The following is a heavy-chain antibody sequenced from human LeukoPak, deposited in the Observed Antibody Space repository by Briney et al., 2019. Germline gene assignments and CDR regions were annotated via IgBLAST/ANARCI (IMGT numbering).Heavy chain of an antibody. CDR3: ARPRTYYDFWRGYPPFDY. CDR2: GTT. V-gene: IGHV1-69*01. Sequence: GTTNYAQKYQGRVTITADESTSTVYMELSSLRSEDTAVYYCARPRTYYDFWRGYPPFDYWGQGTLVTVSS. J-gene: IGHJ4*02. D-gene: IGHD3-3*01.